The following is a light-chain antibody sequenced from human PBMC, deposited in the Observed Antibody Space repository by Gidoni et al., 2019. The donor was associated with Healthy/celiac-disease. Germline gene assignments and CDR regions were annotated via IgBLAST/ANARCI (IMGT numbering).Light chain of an antibody. CDR2: KAS. V-gene: IGKV1-5*03. J-gene: IGKJ1*01. CDR3: QQDNIWWT. Sequence: DIQMTQSPYTLSASVGDRDTITCRASQSISSWLAWCQQKPGKAPKLLSYKASSLESGGPLRFSGSGSGTEFTLTISSLQPDDCATYYGQQDNIWWTFGQGTKVEIK. CDR1: QSISSW.